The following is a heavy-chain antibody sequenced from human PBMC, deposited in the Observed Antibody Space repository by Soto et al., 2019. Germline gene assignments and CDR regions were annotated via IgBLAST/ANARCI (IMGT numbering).Heavy chain of an antibody. CDR2: LSTSGATT. Sequence: GGSLRLSCAASGFTFRSYAMAWVRQAPGKGLEWVSGLSTSGATTHYADSVQGRFTISRDNSRNTLFLQMSSLRGEDTAVYFCARRGDTSGSYHYYFDSWGQGTQVTVSS. CDR1: GFTFRSYA. CDR3: ARRGDTSGSYHYYFDS. J-gene: IGHJ4*02. V-gene: IGHV3-23*01. D-gene: IGHD3-3*01.